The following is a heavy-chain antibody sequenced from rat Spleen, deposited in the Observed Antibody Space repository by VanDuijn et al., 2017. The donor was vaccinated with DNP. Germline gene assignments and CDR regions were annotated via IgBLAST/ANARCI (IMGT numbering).Heavy chain of an antibody. J-gene: IGHJ2*01. D-gene: IGHD5-1*01. CDR2: IRTEADNYAT. CDR1: GFTFSNAV. Sequence: VQLVESGGGLVQPKESLKISCAASGFTFSNAVMYWVRQAPGKGLEWVARIRTEADNYATYYADSVKGRFTISRDDSKSMVYLQMDKLKTEDTAMYHCTAGTNWGGWGQGVMVTVSS. CDR3: TAGTNWGG. V-gene: IGHV10-5*01.